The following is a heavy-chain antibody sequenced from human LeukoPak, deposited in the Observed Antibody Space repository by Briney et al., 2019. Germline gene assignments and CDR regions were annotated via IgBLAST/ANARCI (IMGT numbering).Heavy chain of an antibody. CDR3: ARTPASGLLGY. D-gene: IGHD2-2*01. V-gene: IGHV3-7*01. CDR2: IKQDGSEK. CDR1: GFTFSSYW. Sequence: GGSLRLSCAASGFTFSSYWMTWVRQAPGKGLEWVANIKQDGSEKNYVDSVKGRFTVSRDNAENSVVLQMNSLSLDDTAVYYCARTPASGLLGYWGQGTLVTVSS. J-gene: IGHJ4*02.